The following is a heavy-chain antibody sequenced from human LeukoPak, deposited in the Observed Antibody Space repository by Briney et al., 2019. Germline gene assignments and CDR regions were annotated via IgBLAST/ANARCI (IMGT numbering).Heavy chain of an antibody. D-gene: IGHD3-3*01. V-gene: IGHV3-21*01. Sequence: KTGGSLRLSCAASGFTFSSYSMNWVRQAPGKGLEWVSSISSSSSYIYYADSVKGRFTISRDNAKNSLYLQMNSLRAEDTAVYYCARDKDYDFWSGYQGYYYMDVWGKGTTVTVSS. J-gene: IGHJ6*03. CDR3: ARDKDYDFWSGYQGYYYMDV. CDR1: GFTFSSYS. CDR2: ISSSSSYI.